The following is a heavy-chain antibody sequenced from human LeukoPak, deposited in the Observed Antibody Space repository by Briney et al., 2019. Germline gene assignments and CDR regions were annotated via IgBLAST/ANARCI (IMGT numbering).Heavy chain of an antibody. D-gene: IGHD5-18*01. CDR3: ARGTGQYSYGHRGAFDT. CDR2: IYPGDSDT. V-gene: IGHV5-51*01. CDR1: GYSFTSYW. Sequence: GESLMISCKGSGYSFTSYWIGWVRQMPGKGLDWMGIIYPGDSDTRYSPSFQGQVTISADKSISTAYLQWSSLKASDTAMYHCARGTGQYSYGHRGAFDTWGQGTMVTVSS. J-gene: IGHJ3*02.